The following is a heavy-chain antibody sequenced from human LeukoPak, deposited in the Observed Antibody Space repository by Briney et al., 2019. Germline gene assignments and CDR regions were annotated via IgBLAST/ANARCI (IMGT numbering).Heavy chain of an antibody. CDR1: GFTFSSYE. V-gene: IGHV3-48*03. CDR3: ASLGGTNY. Sequence: GGSLRLSCAASGFTFSSYEMNWVRQAPGKGLEWVSYISSSGDTINYADSVKGRFTISRDNAKNSLSLQMNSLRAEDTAVYYCASLGGTNYWGQGTLVAVSS. CDR2: ISSSGDTI. D-gene: IGHD1-14*01. J-gene: IGHJ4*02.